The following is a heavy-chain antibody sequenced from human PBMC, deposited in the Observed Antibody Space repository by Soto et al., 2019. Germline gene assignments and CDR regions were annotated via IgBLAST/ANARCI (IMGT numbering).Heavy chain of an antibody. CDR2: ISYSGTT. Sequence: QVQLQESGPGLVKPSQTLSLTCTVSGDSVTSGTYYWSWIRQPPGKGLEWIGYISYSGTTYYNPSLKSRVSISLDTSKNQFSLKVSSVTTADTAVYYCASDTYGADYWGRGILVTVSS. J-gene: IGHJ4*02. D-gene: IGHD3-10*01. CDR1: GDSVTSGTYY. CDR3: ASDTYGADY. V-gene: IGHV4-30-4*01.